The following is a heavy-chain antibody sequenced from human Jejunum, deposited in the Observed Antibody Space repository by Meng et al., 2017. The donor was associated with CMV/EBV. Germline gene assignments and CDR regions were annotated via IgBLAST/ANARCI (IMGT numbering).Heavy chain of an antibody. Sequence: CAAVVFTVSDQYLDGGRQARGKGLEWVARYTRKVRSIDTINDESVEGRFTISRAESANSLRLQMNSLKTEDTAVYYCVRGFRGFDSWGPGTLVTVSS. V-gene: IGHV3-72*01. CDR1: VFTVSDQY. CDR2: YTRKVRSIDT. CDR3: VRGFRGFDS. J-gene: IGHJ4*02.